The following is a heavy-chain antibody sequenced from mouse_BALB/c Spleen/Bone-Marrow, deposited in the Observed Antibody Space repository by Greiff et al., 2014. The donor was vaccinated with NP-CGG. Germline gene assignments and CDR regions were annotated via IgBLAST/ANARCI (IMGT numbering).Heavy chain of an antibody. CDR1: GFNIKDTY. Sequence: VQLKQSGAELVKPGASVKLSCTASGFNIKDTYMRWVKQRPEQGLEWIGRIDPANGNTKYDPKFQGKATITADTSSNTAYLQLSSLTSEDTAVYYCARYRYDYYAMDYWGQGTSVTVSS. D-gene: IGHD2-14*01. CDR3: ARYRYDYYAMDY. V-gene: IGHV14-3*02. J-gene: IGHJ4*01. CDR2: IDPANGNT.